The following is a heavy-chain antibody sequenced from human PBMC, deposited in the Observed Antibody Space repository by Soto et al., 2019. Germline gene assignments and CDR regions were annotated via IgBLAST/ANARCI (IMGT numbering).Heavy chain of an antibody. Sequence: GGSLRLSCAASGFTFSSYAMHWVRQAPGKGLEWVAVISYDGSNKYYADSVKGRFTISRDNSKNTLYLQINSLRAEDTAVYYCAREEVAAAGMVVYYYYGMDVWGQGTTVTVSS. J-gene: IGHJ6*02. CDR3: AREEVAAAGMVVYYYYGMDV. CDR2: ISYDGSNK. CDR1: GFTFSSYA. D-gene: IGHD6-13*01. V-gene: IGHV3-30-3*01.